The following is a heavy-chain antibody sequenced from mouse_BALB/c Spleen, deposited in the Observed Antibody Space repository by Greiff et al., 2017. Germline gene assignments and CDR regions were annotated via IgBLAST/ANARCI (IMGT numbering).Heavy chain of an antibody. CDR2: ISTYYGNT. D-gene: IGHD2-14*01. V-gene: IGHV1-67*01. J-gene: IGHJ2*01. CDR3: ARKENYRDYFDY. CDR1: GYTFTDYA. Sequence: QVQLQQSGPELVRPGVSVKISCKGSGYTFTDYAMHWVKQSHAKSLEWIGVISTYYGNTNYNQKFKGKATMTVDKSSSTAYMELARLTSEDSAIYYCARKENYRDYFDYGGQGTTLTVSS.